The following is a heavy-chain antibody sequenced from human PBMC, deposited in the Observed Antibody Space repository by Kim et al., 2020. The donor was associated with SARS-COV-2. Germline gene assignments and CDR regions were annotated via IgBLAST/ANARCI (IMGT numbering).Heavy chain of an antibody. CDR1: GFTFRTYA. D-gene: IGHD6-13*01. Sequence: GGSLRLSCAASGFTFRTYAMSWVRQASGTGLEWVSAISGSGGNTYYTYSVKGRLAISSDNSKNTLFLQMHGLRAADTAIFYCAREGSTWSFDYWGQG. CDR2: ISGSGGNT. J-gene: IGHJ4*02. CDR3: AREGSTWSFDY. V-gene: IGHV3-23*01.